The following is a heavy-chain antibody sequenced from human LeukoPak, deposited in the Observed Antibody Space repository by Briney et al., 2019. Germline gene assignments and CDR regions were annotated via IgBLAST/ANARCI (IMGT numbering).Heavy chain of an antibody. CDR3: AKGSSSSWNYYYYGMDV. D-gene: IGHD6-13*01. CDR1: GFTFSSYA. CDR2: ISGSGGST. J-gene: IGHJ6*02. V-gene: IGHV3-23*01. Sequence: GGSLRLSCAASGFTFSSYAMSWVRQAPGKGLEWVSAISGSGGSTYYADSVKGRFTISRDNSKNTLYLQMNSLRAEDTAVYYCAKGSSSSWNYYYYGMDVWGQGTTVTVSS.